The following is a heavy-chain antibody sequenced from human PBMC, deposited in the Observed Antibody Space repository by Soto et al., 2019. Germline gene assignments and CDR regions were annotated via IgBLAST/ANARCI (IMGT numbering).Heavy chain of an antibody. J-gene: IGHJ4*02. Sequence: SEPLCHTWRVSGASIISSDWWIWINQTPGKGLEWIGEIFHSGRTNYSPSLRSRVTISVDTSRNQFSLKLKSVTAADTAVYYCARANLRSGWTFDHWGQGTPVTVSS. CDR2: IFHSGRT. CDR1: GASIISSDW. V-gene: IGHV4-4*02. D-gene: IGHD6-19*01. CDR3: ARANLRSGWTFDH.